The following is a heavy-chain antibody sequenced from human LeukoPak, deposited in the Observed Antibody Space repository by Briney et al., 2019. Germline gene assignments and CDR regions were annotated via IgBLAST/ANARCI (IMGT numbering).Heavy chain of an antibody. Sequence: GGSLRLSCAASGFTFSAYWMSWVRQAPGKGLEWLANIKEDGSEKYYVDSVKGRFTISRDNAKSSLYLQMNSLRAEDTAVYYCAKFYFITMIVVGGDAFDIWGQGTMVTVSS. CDR1: GFTFSAYW. J-gene: IGHJ3*02. CDR3: AKFYFITMIVVGGDAFDI. CDR2: IKEDGSEK. D-gene: IGHD3-22*01. V-gene: IGHV3-7*01.